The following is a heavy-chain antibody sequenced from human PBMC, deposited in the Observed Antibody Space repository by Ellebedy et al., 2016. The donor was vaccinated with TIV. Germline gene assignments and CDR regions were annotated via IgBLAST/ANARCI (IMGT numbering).Heavy chain of an antibody. V-gene: IGHV3-7*03. CDR3: TRGRSCHEP. J-gene: IGHJ5*02. D-gene: IGHD6-19*01. CDR2: IKEDGSET. Sequence: PAGSLRLSCAASAFTFNTYDMTWVRQAPGKGLEWVAIIKEDGSETYYLDSVKGRFTISRDNTKNSVLLQMTSLSAEDTAVYYCTRGRSCHEPWGQGTLVTVSS. CDR1: AFTFNTYD.